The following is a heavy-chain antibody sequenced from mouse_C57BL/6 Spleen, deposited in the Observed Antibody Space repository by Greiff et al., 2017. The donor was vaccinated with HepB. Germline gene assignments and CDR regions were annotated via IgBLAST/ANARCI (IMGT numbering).Heavy chain of an antibody. CDR3: AEGLGDY. D-gene: IGHD2-13*01. CDR2: ISSGGSYT. V-gene: IGHV5-6*01. J-gene: IGHJ4*01. Sequence: EVQLQESGGDLVKPGGSLKLSCAASGFTFSSYGMSWVRQTPDKRLEWVATISSGGSYTYYPDSVKGRVTISRDNAKNTLYLQMSSLKSEDTAMYYCAEGLGDYWGQGTSVTVSS. CDR1: GFTFSSYG.